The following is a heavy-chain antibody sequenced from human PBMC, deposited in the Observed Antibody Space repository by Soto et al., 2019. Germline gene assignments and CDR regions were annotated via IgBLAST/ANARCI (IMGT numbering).Heavy chain of an antibody. Sequence: GGSLRLSCAASGFTFSSYAMHWVRQAPGKGLEWVAVISYDGRNKYYADSVKGRFTISRDNSKNTLYLQMNSLRAEDTAVYYCARVPPAGYYLGDPDYWGQGTLVTVSS. V-gene: IGHV3-30-3*01. CDR3: ARVPPAGYYLGDPDY. D-gene: IGHD3-22*01. CDR1: GFTFSSYA. J-gene: IGHJ4*02. CDR2: ISYDGRNK.